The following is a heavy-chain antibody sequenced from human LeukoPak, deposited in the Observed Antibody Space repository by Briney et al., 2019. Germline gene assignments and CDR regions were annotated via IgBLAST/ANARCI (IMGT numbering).Heavy chain of an antibody. Sequence: PGGSLRLSCAASAFSLNAYNMNWVRQAPGKGLEWVSSISYTGTYIYYTDSVKGRFTISRDNAQNSLYLQMNSLRAEDTAIYYCVRDRGTYRPIDYWGQGTLVTVSS. V-gene: IGHV3-21*04. D-gene: IGHD1-26*01. CDR3: VRDRGTYRPIDY. CDR1: AFSLNAYN. J-gene: IGHJ4*02. CDR2: ISYTGTYI.